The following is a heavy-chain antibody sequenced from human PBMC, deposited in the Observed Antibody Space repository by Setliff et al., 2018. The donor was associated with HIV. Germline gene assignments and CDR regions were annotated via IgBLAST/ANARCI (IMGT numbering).Heavy chain of an antibody. J-gene: IGHJ6*03. D-gene: IGHD6-6*01. CDR3: AREGSSRVSVKGFYYYYYMDV. CDR2: LNQSGGS. V-gene: IGHV4-34*01. CDR1: GGSLSGSY. Sequence: SETLSLTCAVYGGSLSGSYWTWMRQSPGKGLEWIGELNQSGGSNYNPSLQARVTISVDASKNQFSLKLRSLTDADTAVYYCAREGSSRVSVKGFYYYYYMDVWGKGTTVTVSS.